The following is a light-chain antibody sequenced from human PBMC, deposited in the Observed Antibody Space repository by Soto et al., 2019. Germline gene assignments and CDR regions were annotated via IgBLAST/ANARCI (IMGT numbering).Light chain of an antibody. CDR1: QTINNY. V-gene: IGKV1-39*01. CDR2: AAS. Sequence: DIQMTQSPSSLSASIGDRVTITCRASQTINNYLNWYQQKPGKAPTLLIYAASRLQSGVPSRFSGGESGTDFTLTISSLQPEDFATYYCQQTYRTSTFGGGTKVETK. CDR3: QQTYRTST. J-gene: IGKJ4*01.